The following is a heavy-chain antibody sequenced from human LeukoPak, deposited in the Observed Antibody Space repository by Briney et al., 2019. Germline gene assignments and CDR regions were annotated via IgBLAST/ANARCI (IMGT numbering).Heavy chain of an antibody. V-gene: IGHV1-2*02. CDR3: AREAWYSGSARFDY. CDR2: INPNSGGT. D-gene: IGHD1-26*01. Sequence: ASVKVSCKASGYTFTGYYMHWVRQAPGQGLEWMGWINPNSGGTNYAQKFQGRVTMTRDTSISTAYMELSGLRSDDTAVYYCAREAWYSGSARFDYWGQGTLVTVSS. J-gene: IGHJ4*02. CDR1: GYTFTGYY.